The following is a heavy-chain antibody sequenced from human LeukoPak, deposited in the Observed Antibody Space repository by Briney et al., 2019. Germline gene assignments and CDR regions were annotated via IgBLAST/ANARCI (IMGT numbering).Heavy chain of an antibody. J-gene: IGHJ4*02. CDR1: GLTSSSNY. CDR3: ASEHSSGWQREDY. D-gene: IGHD6-19*01. V-gene: IGHV3-66*01. Sequence: GGSRRLSCAASGLTSSSNYMSWVRKAPGKGLEWVSVIYSGGSTYYADSVKGRFTISRDNSKNTLYLQMNSLRAEDTAVYYCASEHSSGWQREDYWGQGTLVTVSS. CDR2: IYSGGST.